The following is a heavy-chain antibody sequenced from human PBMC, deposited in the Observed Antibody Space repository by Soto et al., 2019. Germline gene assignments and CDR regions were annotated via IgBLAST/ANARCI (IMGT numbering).Heavy chain of an antibody. CDR3: AVSIYYGSGSYYSDY. D-gene: IGHD3-10*01. J-gene: IGHJ4*02. V-gene: IGHV4-30-2*01. CDR1: GGSISSGGYS. CDR2: IYHSGST. Sequence: SETLSLACAVSGGSISSGGYSWSWIRQPPGKGLEWIGYIYHSGSTYYSPSLKSRVAISVDRSKNQFSLKLSSVTAADTAVYYCAVSIYYGSGSYYSDYWGQGTLVTVSS.